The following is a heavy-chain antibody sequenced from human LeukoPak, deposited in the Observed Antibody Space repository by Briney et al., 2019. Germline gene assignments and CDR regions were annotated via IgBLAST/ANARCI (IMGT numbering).Heavy chain of an antibody. D-gene: IGHD6-19*01. Sequence: ASVKVSCKASGYTFTSYDINWVRQATGQGLEWMGWMNPNRGNTGYAQKFQGRVTMTRNTSISTAYMELSSLRSEDTAVYYCARGPGSSGWSRFGYYYYYYMDVWGNGTTVTISS. CDR2: MNPNRGNT. J-gene: IGHJ6*03. V-gene: IGHV1-8*01. CDR1: GYTFTSYD. CDR3: ARGPGSSGWSRFGYYYYYYMDV.